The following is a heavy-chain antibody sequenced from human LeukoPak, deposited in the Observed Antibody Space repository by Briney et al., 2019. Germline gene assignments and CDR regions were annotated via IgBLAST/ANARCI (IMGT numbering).Heavy chain of an antibody. J-gene: IGHJ4*02. V-gene: IGHV3-23*01. CDR2: ISGSGGST. CDR3: AKTGYGDYNYYFDY. CDR1: GFTFSSYA. D-gene: IGHD4-17*01. Sequence: PGGSLRLSCAASGFTFSSYAMSWVRQAPGKGLEWVSAISGSGGSTYYADSVKGRFTISRDNSKNTLCLQMNSLRAEDTAVYYCAKTGYGDYNYYFDYWGQGTLVTVSS.